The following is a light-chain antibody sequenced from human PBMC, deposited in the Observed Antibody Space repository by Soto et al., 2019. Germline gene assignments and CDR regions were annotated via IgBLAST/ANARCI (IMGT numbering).Light chain of an antibody. J-gene: IGKJ4*01. Sequence: DIQMTQSPATLSASVGDRVTIGCRASQSISGWLAWYQQKPGKAPKLLIYKASILDSGVPSRFSGSRSATEFTLTSNNLQPEDFASYDCQHYETFPLTFGGGTKV. CDR3: QHYETFPLT. CDR1: QSISGW. V-gene: IGKV1-5*03. CDR2: KAS.